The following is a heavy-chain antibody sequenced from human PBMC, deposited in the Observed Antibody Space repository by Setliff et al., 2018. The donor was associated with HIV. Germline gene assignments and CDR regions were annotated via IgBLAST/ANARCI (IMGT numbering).Heavy chain of an antibody. Sequence: PSETLSLTCTVSGGSISSHYWSWIRQPPGKGLEWIGYIYYSGSTNYNPSLKSRVTISVDTSKNQFSLKLTSVTAADTAVYYCARENYYDQKGAFDIWGQGTMVTV. J-gene: IGHJ3*02. D-gene: IGHD3-22*01. CDR2: IYYSGST. V-gene: IGHV4-59*11. CDR3: ARENYYDQKGAFDI. CDR1: GGSISSHY.